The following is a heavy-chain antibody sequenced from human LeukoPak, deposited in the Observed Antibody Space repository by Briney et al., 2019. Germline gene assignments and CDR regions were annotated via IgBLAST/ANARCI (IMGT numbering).Heavy chain of an antibody. Sequence: GASVKVSCKASGGTFSSYAISWVRQAPGQGLEWMGGIIPIFGTANYAQKFQGRVTITADKSTSTAYMELSSLRSEDTAVYYCARTEGGYDWGSFDYWGQGTLVTVSS. CDR2: IIPIFGTA. D-gene: IGHD5-12*01. CDR1: GGTFSSYA. V-gene: IGHV1-69*06. J-gene: IGHJ4*02. CDR3: ARTEGGYDWGSFDY.